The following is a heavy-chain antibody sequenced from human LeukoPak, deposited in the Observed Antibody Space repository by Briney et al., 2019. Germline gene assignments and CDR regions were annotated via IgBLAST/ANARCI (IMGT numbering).Heavy chain of an antibody. CDR1: SDSISSSY. CDR3: ARGYCSSTICFQYFHH. CDR2: IYYSGST. D-gene: IGHD2-2*01. V-gene: IGHV4-59*01. J-gene: IGHJ1*01. Sequence: SETLSLTCTVSSDSISSSYWSWIRQPQGKGLEWIGYIYYSGSTNYNPSLKSRVAISVDTSKNQFSLKLNSVTAADTAVYYCARGYCSSTICFQYFHHWGQGTLVTVSS.